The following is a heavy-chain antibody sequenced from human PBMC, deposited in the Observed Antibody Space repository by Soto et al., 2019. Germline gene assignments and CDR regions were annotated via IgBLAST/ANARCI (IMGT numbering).Heavy chain of an antibody. J-gene: IGHJ4*02. V-gene: IGHV1-69*13. CDR2: IIPIFGTA. CDR1: GGTFSSYA. Sequence: SVKVSCKASGGTFSSYAISWVRQAPGQGLEWMGGIIPIFGTANYAQKFQGRVTITADESTSTAYMELSSLRSEDTAVYYCAREIYDILTGGYFDYWGQGTLVTVSS. CDR3: AREIYDILTGGYFDY. D-gene: IGHD3-9*01.